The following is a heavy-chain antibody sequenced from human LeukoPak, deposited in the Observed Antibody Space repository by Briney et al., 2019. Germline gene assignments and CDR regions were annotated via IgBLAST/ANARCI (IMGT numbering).Heavy chain of an antibody. CDR1: GFTFSSYS. D-gene: IGHD3-22*01. J-gene: IGHJ4*02. CDR2: ISSSSSYI. Sequence: AGGSLRLSCAASGFTFSSYSMNWVRQAPGKGLEWVSSISSSSSYIYYADSVKGRFTISRDNAKSSLYLQMNSLRAEDTAVYYCARDNDSSALDYWGQGTLVTVSS. V-gene: IGHV3-21*01. CDR3: ARDNDSSALDY.